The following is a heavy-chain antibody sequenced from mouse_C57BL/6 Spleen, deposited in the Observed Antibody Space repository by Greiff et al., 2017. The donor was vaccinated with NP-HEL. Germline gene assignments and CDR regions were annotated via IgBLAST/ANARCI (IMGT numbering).Heavy chain of an antibody. D-gene: IGHD1-1*01. Sequence: VQLQQPVAELVRPGASVKLSCTASGFNIKNTYMHWVKQRPEQGLEWIGRIDPANGNTKYAPKFQGKATITADTSSNTAYLQLSSLTSEDTAIYYCARGDYYGSSYDYAMDYWGQGTSVTVSS. CDR1: GFNIKNTY. J-gene: IGHJ4*01. V-gene: IGHV14-3*01. CDR2: IDPANGNT. CDR3: ARGDYYGSSYDYAMDY.